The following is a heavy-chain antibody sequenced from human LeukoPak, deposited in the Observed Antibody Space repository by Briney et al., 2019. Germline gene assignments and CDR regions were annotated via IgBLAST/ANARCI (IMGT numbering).Heavy chain of an antibody. D-gene: IGHD3-22*01. Sequence: SETLSLTCTVSGGSISSYYWSWIRQPPGKGLEWIGYIYYSGSTYYNPSLKSRVTISVDTSKNQFSLKLSSVTAADTAVYYCASDYYGSSGYYNWGQGTLVTVSS. CDR2: IYYSGST. CDR3: ASDYYGSSGYYN. CDR1: GGSISSYY. J-gene: IGHJ4*02. V-gene: IGHV4-30-4*01.